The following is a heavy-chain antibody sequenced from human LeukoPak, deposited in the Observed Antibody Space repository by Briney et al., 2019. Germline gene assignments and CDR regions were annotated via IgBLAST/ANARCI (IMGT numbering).Heavy chain of an antibody. Sequence: SQTLSLTCTVSGGSISSRSYYWGWIRQPPGKGLEWIGSIYYSGSTYYNPSLKSRVTISVDTSKNQFSLKLSSVTAADTAVYYCARQLGYCSSTSCYADKVDYWGQGTLVTVSS. CDR3: ARQLGYCSSTSCYADKVDY. CDR2: IYYSGST. J-gene: IGHJ4*02. V-gene: IGHV4-39*01. D-gene: IGHD2-2*01. CDR1: GGSISSRSYY.